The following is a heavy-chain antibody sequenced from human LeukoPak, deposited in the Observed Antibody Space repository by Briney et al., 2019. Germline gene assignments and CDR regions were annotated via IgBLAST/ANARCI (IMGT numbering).Heavy chain of an antibody. CDR3: AREDRSLGVDAFDI. Sequence: ASVKVSCKASGYTFTGYYMNWVRQAPGQGLEWMGWINPNSGGTNYAQKFQGRVTMTRDTSISTAYMELSRLRSDDTAVYYCAREDRSLGVDAFDIWGQGTMVTVSS. V-gene: IGHV1-2*02. J-gene: IGHJ3*02. CDR2: INPNSGGT. CDR1: GYTFTGYY. D-gene: IGHD3-16*01.